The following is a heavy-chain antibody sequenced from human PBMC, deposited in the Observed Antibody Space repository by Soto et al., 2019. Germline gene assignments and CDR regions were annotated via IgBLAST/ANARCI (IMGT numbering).Heavy chain of an antibody. D-gene: IGHD6-13*01. CDR2: IIGGSTYI. J-gene: IGHJ4*02. Sequence: EVQLVESGGGLVKPGGSLRLSCAASGFSFSTYSMNWVRQAPGKGLEWVSSIIGGSTYIFYADSVKGRFTISRDNAKNSLYLQTNDLSAEDTAIYYGAGDVCSRYFGSWGQGTLVTVSS. CDR3: AGDVCSRYFGS. V-gene: IGHV3-21*03. CDR1: GFSFSTYS.